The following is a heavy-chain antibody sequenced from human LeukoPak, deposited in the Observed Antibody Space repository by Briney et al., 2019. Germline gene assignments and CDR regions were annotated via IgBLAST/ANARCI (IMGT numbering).Heavy chain of an antibody. CDR2: ISGSGSSS. CDR1: GFTFSSYA. J-gene: IGHJ4*02. Sequence: GGSLRLSCAASGFTFSSYAMSWVRQAPGKGLEWVSAISGSGSSSYYADSEKGRFTISRDNSKNTLYLQMNRLRAEDTAVYYCAKVTIAAAGESIDYWGQGTLVTVSS. CDR3: AKVTIAAAGESIDY. D-gene: IGHD6-13*01. V-gene: IGHV3-23*01.